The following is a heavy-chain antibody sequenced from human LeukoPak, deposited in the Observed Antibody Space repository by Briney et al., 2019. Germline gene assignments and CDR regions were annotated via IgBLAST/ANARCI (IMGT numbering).Heavy chain of an antibody. CDR3: AGARTYYDILTGYSSYYYYYGMDV. V-gene: IGHV1-8*01. Sequence: GASVKVSCKASGYTFTSCDINWVRQATGQGLEWMGWMNPNSGNTGYAQKFQGRVTMTRNTSISTAYMELSSLRSEDTAVYYCAGARTYYDILTGYSSYYYYYGMDVWGQGTTVTVSS. CDR1: GYTFTSCD. D-gene: IGHD3-9*01. J-gene: IGHJ6*02. CDR2: MNPNSGNT.